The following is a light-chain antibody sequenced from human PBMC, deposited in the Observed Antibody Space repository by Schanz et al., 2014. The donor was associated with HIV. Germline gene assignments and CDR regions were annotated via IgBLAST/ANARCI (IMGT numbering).Light chain of an antibody. J-gene: IGLJ2*01. CDR1: SSDVGGYNY. V-gene: IGLV2-14*01. CDR2: DVS. Sequence: QSALTQPASVSGSPGQSITISCTGTSSDVGGYNYVSWYQQHPGKAPKLMIYDVSNRPSGVSNRFSGSKSGNTASLTISGLQAEDEADYFCSASAGSDSFVVFGGGTKLTVL. CDR3: SASAGSDSFVV.